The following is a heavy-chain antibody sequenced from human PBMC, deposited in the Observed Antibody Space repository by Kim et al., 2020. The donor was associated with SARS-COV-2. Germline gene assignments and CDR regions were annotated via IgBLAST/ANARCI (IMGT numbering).Heavy chain of an antibody. CDR3: ANEDY. CDR2: IPICGTA. J-gene: IGHJ4*02. V-gene: IGHV1-69*01. Sequence: IPICGTANYAQKLQGRVTIPADESTSTAYMELSSLRSEDTAVYYCANEDYWGQGTLVTVSS.